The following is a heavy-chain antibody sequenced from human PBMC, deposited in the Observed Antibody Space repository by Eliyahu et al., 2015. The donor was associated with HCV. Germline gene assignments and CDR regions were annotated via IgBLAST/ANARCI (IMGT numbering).Heavy chain of an antibody. D-gene: IGHD2-2*01. V-gene: IGHV1-69*06. Sequence: QVQLVQSGAEVKKPGSSVKVSCKASGGXFSXYAIXWVRQAPGQGLEWMGGIIPIFGTANYAQKFQGRVTITADKSTSTAYMELSSLRSEDTAVYYCARDSRSAVVVPAAMSDAFDIWGQGTMVTVSS. CDR3: ARDSRSAVVVPAAMSDAFDI. CDR2: IIPIFGTA. J-gene: IGHJ3*02. CDR1: GGXFSXYA.